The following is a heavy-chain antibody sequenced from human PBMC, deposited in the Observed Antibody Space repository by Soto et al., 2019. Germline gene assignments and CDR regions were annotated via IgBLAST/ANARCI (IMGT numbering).Heavy chain of an antibody. Sequence: RLVESGGGLAKPGGSLRLSFAASGFTFGDYYMSWIRQAPGKGLEWVSYISTSGSTINYADSVKGRFTISRDNAKHSLFLQMNSLKAEDTAVYSCARVSPPPDYWGQGTLVTVSS. CDR2: ISTSGSTI. CDR1: GFTFGDYY. V-gene: IGHV3-11*01. J-gene: IGHJ4*02. CDR3: ARVSPPPDY.